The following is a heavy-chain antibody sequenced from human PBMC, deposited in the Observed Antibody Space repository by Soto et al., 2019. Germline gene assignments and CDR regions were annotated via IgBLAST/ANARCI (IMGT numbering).Heavy chain of an antibody. J-gene: IGHJ2*01. CDR2: IIPIFGTA. V-gene: IGHV1-69*12. CDR1: GGTFSSYT. Sequence: QVQLVQSGAEVKKPGSSVTVSCKASGGTFSSYTISWVRQAPGQGLEWMGGIIPIFGTANYAQTFQGRVTITADESTSTAYMELSSLRSEDTAVDYCARGNHRWLQWWYFDLWGRGTLVTVSS. CDR3: ARGNHRWLQWWYFDL. D-gene: IGHD5-12*01.